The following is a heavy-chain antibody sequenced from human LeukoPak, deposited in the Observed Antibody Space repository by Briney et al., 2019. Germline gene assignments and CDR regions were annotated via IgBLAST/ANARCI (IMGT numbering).Heavy chain of an antibody. CDR1: GYSFTNYW. V-gene: IGHV5-51*01. D-gene: IGHD1-26*01. CDR2: IYPGDSDA. CDR3: ARRRDLYSGSYYPFDY. J-gene: IGHJ4*02. Sequence: GESLKISCRGSGYSFTNYWIGWVRQMPGKGLKWMGIIYPGDSDARYSPSFQGQVTISADKSISTAYLQWSSLKASDTAMYYCARRRDLYSGSYYPFDYWGQGTLVTVSS.